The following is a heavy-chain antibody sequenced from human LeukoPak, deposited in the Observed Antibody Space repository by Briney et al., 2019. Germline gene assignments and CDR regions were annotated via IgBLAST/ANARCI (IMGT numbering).Heavy chain of an antibody. J-gene: IGHJ4*02. CDR3: ARRHHFGFLNS. Sequence: GGSLRLSCAASGFTFDDYAMHGVRQAPGRGLEWVSLISGHGDSTYYADSVKGRFTISRDNAKNSVYLQMNSLRAEDTAVYYCARRHHFGFLNSWGQGSLVTVSS. CDR2: ISGHGDST. CDR1: GFTFDDYA. D-gene: IGHD2/OR15-2a*01. V-gene: IGHV3-43*02.